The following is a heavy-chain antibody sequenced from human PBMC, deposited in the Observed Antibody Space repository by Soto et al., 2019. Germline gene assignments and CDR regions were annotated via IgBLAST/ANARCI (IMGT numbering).Heavy chain of an antibody. CDR3: ARDRGSSGFEAFDI. CDR1: GYIFTNYA. CDR2: INAGNGNT. V-gene: IGHV1-3*01. D-gene: IGHD6-19*01. Sequence: GASVKVSCKASGYIFTNYAIHWVRQAPGQRLEWMGWINAGNGNTKYSEWFLDRITITRDTSASIVYMDLSSLRSEDTAVYYCARDRGSSGFEAFDIWGLGTMVTVSS. J-gene: IGHJ3*02.